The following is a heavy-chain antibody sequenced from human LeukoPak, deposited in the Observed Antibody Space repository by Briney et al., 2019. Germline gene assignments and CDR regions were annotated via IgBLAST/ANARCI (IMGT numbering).Heavy chain of an antibody. D-gene: IGHD5-18*01. Sequence: PGGSLRLSCAASGFTFSSYSMIWVRQAPGKGLEWVSSICSGSIYIYYEDSVRGLFTISRDNAKNSLYLQLNSLRAEDTAVYYCASGYSYGYSVWGQGTLVTVSS. CDR1: GFTFSSYS. CDR3: ASGYSYGYSV. J-gene: IGHJ4*02. CDR2: ICSGSIYI. V-gene: IGHV3-21*01.